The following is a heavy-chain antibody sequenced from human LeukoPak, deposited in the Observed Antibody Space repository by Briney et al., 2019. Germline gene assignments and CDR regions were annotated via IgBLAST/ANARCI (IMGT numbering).Heavy chain of an antibody. CDR3: TKLFSFSNGGHSFDI. Sequence: GGSLRLSCAASGFTFSSYGMHWVRQAPGKGLEWVAFIRYDGSYKYYADSVKGRFTISRDNSKNTLYLQMNSLRAEDTAVYYCTKLFSFSNGGHSFDIWGQGTMVTVSS. CDR2: IRYDGSYK. J-gene: IGHJ3*02. D-gene: IGHD2-8*01. CDR1: GFTFSSYG. V-gene: IGHV3-30*02.